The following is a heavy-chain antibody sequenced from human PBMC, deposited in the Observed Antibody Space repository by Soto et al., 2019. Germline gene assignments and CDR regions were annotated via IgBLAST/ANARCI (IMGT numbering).Heavy chain of an antibody. CDR3: AKLGPYIVATISNYYYGMDV. CDR2: INSDGSST. D-gene: IGHD5-12*01. Sequence: PGGSLRLSCAASGFTFSSYWMHWVRQAPGKGLVWVSRINSDGSSTSYADSVKGRFTISRDNAKNTLYLQMNSLRAEDTAVYYCAKLGPYIVATISNYYYGMDVWGQGTTVTVS. CDR1: GFTFSSYW. J-gene: IGHJ6*02. V-gene: IGHV3-74*01.